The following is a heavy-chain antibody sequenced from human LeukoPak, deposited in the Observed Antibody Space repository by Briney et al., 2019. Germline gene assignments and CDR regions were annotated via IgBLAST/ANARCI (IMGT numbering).Heavy chain of an antibody. J-gene: IGHJ5*02. D-gene: IGHD3-10*01. Sequence: SETQSLTCTVSGGSISSHYWSWIRQPPGKGLEWIGYIYYSGSTNYNPSLKSRVTISVDTSKNQFSLKLSSVTAADTAVYYCARETALGSLDPWGQGTLVTVSS. CDR2: IYYSGST. CDR1: GGSISSHY. CDR3: ARETALGSLDP. V-gene: IGHV4-59*11.